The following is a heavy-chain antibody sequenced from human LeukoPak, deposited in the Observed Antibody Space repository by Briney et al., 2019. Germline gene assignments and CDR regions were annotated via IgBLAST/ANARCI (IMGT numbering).Heavy chain of an antibody. CDR3: VRHVARAFDI. CDR1: GGSFTNYY. Sequence: PSETLSLTCAVYGGSFTNYYWSWIRQPPGKGLEWIGEINHSGSTKYNPSLKSRVAISIDTSKNQLSLKLSSVTAADTAVYSCVRHVARAFDIWGQGTKVTVSS. CDR2: INHSGST. V-gene: IGHV4-34*01. J-gene: IGHJ3*02.